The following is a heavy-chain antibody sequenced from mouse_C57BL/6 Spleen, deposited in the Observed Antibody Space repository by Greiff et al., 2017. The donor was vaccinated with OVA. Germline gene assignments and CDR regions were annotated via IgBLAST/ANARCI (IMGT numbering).Heavy chain of an antibody. V-gene: IGHV5-9-1*02. CDR1: GFTFSSSA. CDR2: ISSGGGYI. D-gene: IGHD4-1*01. Sequence: VKLVESGAGLVTPGGSLQLSCAASGFTFSSSAMSWVRQTPEKRLEWVAYISSGGGYIYYADTVKGRFTISRDNARNPLYLQMSSLKSEDTAMYYCTREGLGGDYFDYWGQGTTLTVSS. CDR3: TREGLGGDYFDY. J-gene: IGHJ2*01.